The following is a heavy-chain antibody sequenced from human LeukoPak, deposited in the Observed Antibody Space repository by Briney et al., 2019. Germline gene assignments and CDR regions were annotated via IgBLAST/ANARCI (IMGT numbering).Heavy chain of an antibody. CDR2: IYSGGST. Sequence: GGSLRLSCAASGFTVSSNYMSWVRQAPGKGLEWVSVIYSGGSTYYADSVKGRFTISRDNSKNTLYLQMNSLRAEDTAVYYCASELYDSSGYLGGQGTLVTVST. D-gene: IGHD3-22*01. CDR1: GFTVSSNY. CDR3: ASELYDSSGYL. V-gene: IGHV3-53*01. J-gene: IGHJ4*02.